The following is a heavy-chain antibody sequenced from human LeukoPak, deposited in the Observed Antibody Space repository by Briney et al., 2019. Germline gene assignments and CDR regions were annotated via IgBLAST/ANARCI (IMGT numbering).Heavy chain of an antibody. CDR2: IGSSSAPI. Sequence: GGSLRLSCAASGFTFSTYGMNWVRQAPGKGLEWVSFIGSSSAPIYYADSVKGRFTISRDNAKNSLYMQMNSLRAEDMALYYCAKDRLSGFSGGVIDYWGQGTLVTVSS. J-gene: IGHJ4*02. CDR3: AKDRLSGFSGGVIDY. D-gene: IGHD6-19*01. CDR1: GFTFSTYG. V-gene: IGHV3-48*01.